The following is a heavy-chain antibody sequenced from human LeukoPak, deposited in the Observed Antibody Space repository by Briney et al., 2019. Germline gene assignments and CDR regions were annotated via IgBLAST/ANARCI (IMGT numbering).Heavy chain of an antibody. CDR2: IYYSGST. Sequence: SETLSLTCTASGGSISSYYWSWIRQPPGKGLEWIGYIYYSGSTNYNPSLKSRVTISVDTSKNQFSLKLSSVTAADTAVYYCARENRYCSSTSCSYYYYMDVWGKGTTVTVSS. J-gene: IGHJ6*03. CDR1: GGSISSYY. CDR3: ARENRYCSSTSCSYYYYMDV. D-gene: IGHD2-2*01. V-gene: IGHV4-59*01.